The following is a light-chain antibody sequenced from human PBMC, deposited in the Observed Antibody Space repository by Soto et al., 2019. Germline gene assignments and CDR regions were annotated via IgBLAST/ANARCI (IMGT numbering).Light chain of an antibody. CDR1: NSNLGAGYD. CDR2: GNR. J-gene: IGLJ3*02. V-gene: IGLV1-40*01. Sequence: QAVLTQPPSVSGAPGQRVTISCTGNNSNLGAGYDVHWYQQLPGAAPKLVIFGNRNRPSGVPERFSGSKSGTSASLAIIGLQAEDEADYYCQAYDYSLTAFVFGGGTKPTVL. CDR3: QAYDYSLTAFV.